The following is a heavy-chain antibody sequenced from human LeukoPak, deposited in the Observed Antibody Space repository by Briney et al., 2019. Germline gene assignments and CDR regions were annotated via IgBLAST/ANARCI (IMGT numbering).Heavy chain of an antibody. V-gene: IGHV1-46*01. Sequence: ASVKVSCKASGYSFTGYYIHWVRQTPGQGLEWLGIINPAGGTTSYAPRFQDRSTMTSDTSTNTVYMELSSLRSEDTAVYYCARDLISSSGWDFDYWGQGTLVSVSS. J-gene: IGHJ4*02. D-gene: IGHD6-19*01. CDR1: GYSFTGYY. CDR2: INPAGGTT. CDR3: ARDLISSSGWDFDY.